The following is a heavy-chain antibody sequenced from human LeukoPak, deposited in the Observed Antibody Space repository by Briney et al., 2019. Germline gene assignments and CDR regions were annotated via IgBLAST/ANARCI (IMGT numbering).Heavy chain of an antibody. J-gene: IGHJ4*02. V-gene: IGHV1-24*01. CDR1: GYTLTELS. D-gene: IGHD3-3*01. CDR3: ATDPLDFWSGYYSN. CDR2: FDPEDGET. Sequence: ASVKVSCKVSGYTLTELSMHWVRPAPGKGLAWMGGFDPEDGETIYAQKFQGRVTMTEDTSTDTAYMKLSSLRSEDTAVYYCATDPLDFWSGYYSNWGQGTLVTVSS.